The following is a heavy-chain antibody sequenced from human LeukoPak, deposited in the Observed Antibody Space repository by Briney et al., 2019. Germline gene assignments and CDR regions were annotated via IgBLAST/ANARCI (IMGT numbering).Heavy chain of an antibody. CDR2: IYYSGST. Sequence: SETLSLTCTVSGGSISSYYWSWIRQPPGTGLEWIGYIYYSGSTNYNPSLKSRVTISVDTSKNQFSLKLSSVTAADTAVYYCARGDCSSTSCYSPNWFDPWGQGTRVTVSS. J-gene: IGHJ5*02. D-gene: IGHD2-2*01. V-gene: IGHV4-59*01. CDR1: GGSISSYY. CDR3: ARGDCSSTSCYSPNWFDP.